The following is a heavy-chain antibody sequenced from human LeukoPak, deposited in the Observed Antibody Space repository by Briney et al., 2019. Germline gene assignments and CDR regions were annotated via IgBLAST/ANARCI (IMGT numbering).Heavy chain of an antibody. CDR2: IYTSGST. V-gene: IGHV4-4*09. J-gene: IGHJ4*02. D-gene: IGHD5-18*01. Sequence: SETLSLTCTVSGGSISSYYWSWIRQPPGEGLEWIGYIYTSGSTNYNPSLKSRVTISVDTSKNQFSLKLSSVTAADTAVYYCARHSYGYVRIFDYWGQGTLVTVSS. CDR1: GGSISSYY. CDR3: ARHSYGYVRIFDY.